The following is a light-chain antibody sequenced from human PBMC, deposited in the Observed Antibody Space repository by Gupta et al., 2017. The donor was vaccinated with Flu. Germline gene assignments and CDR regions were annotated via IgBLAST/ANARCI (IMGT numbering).Light chain of an antibody. Sequence: GDRVTITCRASQSISSYLNWYQQKPGKAPKLLIYAASSLQSGVPSRFSGSGSGTDFTLTISSLQPEDFATYYCQQSYSTPRTFGQGAKVEIK. J-gene: IGKJ1*01. V-gene: IGKV1-39*01. CDR3: QQSYSTPRT. CDR2: AAS. CDR1: QSISSY.